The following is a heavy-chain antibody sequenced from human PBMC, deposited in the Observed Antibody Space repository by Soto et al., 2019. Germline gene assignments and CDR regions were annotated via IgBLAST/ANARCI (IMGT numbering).Heavy chain of an antibody. D-gene: IGHD2-15*01. CDR2: IIPIFGTA. V-gene: IGHV1-69*06. Sequence: SVKVSCKASGGTFSSYAISWVRQAPGQGLEWMGGIIPIFGTANYAQKFQGRVTITADKSTSTAYMELSSLRSEDTAVYYCARWGRYCSGGSCSTLYYYYYYGMDVWGQGTTVTVSS. CDR1: GGTFSSYA. J-gene: IGHJ6*02. CDR3: ARWGRYCSGGSCSTLYYYYYYGMDV.